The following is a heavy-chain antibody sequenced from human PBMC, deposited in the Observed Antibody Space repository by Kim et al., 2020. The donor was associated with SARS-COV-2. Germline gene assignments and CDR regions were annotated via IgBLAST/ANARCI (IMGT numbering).Heavy chain of an antibody. Sequence: GGSLRLSCEASGFSFSSHEINWVRQAPGKGLEWISYVSANGRTIYYADSVKGRFTMSRDNAKNPLYMQMNSLRAEDTAVYYCARETTVSPDGLDIWGQGTMVTVS. D-gene: IGHD4-17*01. CDR1: GFSFSSHE. CDR2: VSANGRTI. V-gene: IGHV3-48*03. J-gene: IGHJ3*02. CDR3: ARETTVSPDGLDI.